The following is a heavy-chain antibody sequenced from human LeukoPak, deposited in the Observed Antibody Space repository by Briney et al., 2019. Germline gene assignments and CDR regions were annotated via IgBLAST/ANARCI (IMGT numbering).Heavy chain of an antibody. J-gene: IGHJ3*02. CDR1: GFTFSTYA. Sequence: GGSLRLSCAASGFTFSTYAMNWVRQAPGKGLEWVSSISSSSSYIYYADSVKGRFTISRDNAKNSLYLQMNSLRAEDTAVYYCARIKSSSWYGNAFDIWGQGTMVTVSS. V-gene: IGHV3-21*01. D-gene: IGHD6-13*01. CDR2: ISSSSSYI. CDR3: ARIKSSSWYGNAFDI.